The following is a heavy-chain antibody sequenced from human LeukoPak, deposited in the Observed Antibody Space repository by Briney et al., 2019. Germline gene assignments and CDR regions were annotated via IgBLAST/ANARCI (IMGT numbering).Heavy chain of an antibody. Sequence: ASVKVSYKAAGYTFTCYYMHWVGQAPGQGQEWKGWINPKSGGTNYAQKFQGRVTMTRDTYISKAYMELSRLRSDDTAVYYCARGTYYYDSSGGNWFDPWGQGTLVTVSS. CDR2: INPKSGGT. CDR1: GYTFTCYY. CDR3: ARGTYYYDSSGGNWFDP. D-gene: IGHD3-22*01. J-gene: IGHJ5*02. V-gene: IGHV1-2*02.